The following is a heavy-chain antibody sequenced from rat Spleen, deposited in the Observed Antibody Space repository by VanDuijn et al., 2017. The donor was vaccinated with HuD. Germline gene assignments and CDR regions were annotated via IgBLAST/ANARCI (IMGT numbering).Heavy chain of an antibody. D-gene: IGHD1-6*01. V-gene: IGHV5-17*01. CDR3: ARGGFFRF. J-gene: IGHJ2*01. CDR1: GFTFSDHA. CDR2: INYDGRST. Sequence: EVQLVESGGRLVQPGNSLKLSCAASGFTFSDHAMAWVRQFPKKGLEWVATINYDGRSTFYRDSVRARFTISRDNAKSILYLQMDSLQSEDTATYYCARGGFFRFWGQGVMVTVSS.